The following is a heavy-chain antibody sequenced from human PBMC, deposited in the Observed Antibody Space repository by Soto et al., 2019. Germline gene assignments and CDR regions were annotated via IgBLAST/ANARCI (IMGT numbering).Heavy chain of an antibody. Sequence: EVQLVESGGGLVQPGRSLRLSCAASGFTFDDYAMHWVRQAPGKGLEWVSGISWNSGSIGYADSVKGRFTISRDNAKNSLYLQMNSLRAEDTALYYCAKDINNAPDYYYGMDVWGQGTTVTVSS. V-gene: IGHV3-9*01. CDR2: ISWNSGSI. CDR1: GFTFDDYA. J-gene: IGHJ6*02. D-gene: IGHD1-20*01. CDR3: AKDINNAPDYYYGMDV.